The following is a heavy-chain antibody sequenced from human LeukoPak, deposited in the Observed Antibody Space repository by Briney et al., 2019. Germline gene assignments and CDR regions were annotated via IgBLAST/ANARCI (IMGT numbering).Heavy chain of an antibody. CDR3: AKATMDTTYFDS. CDR2: ISGSGSTI. V-gene: IGHV3-23*01. CDR1: GFSFNNFA. J-gene: IGHJ4*02. D-gene: IGHD4/OR15-4a*01. Sequence: GGSLRLSCAASGFSFNNFAMSWIREAPGKGLEWVSAISGSGSTIFYADSVKGRFTVSRDNSENTLFLQMNSLRAEDTALYYCAKATMDTTYFDSWGQGTLVTVSS.